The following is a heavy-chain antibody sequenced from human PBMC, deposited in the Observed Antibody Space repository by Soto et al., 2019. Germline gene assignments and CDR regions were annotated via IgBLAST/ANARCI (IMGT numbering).Heavy chain of an antibody. J-gene: IGHJ4*01. D-gene: IGHD2-2*01. CDR2: IGTDGNT. Sequence: PGGSLRLSCAASGFTFNSYAMNWVRQAPGKGLAWVSAIGTDGNTYYANSVKGRFTISRDNSRTTLYLQMNSLRVEGTALYYCVRKYPGTRPFDYWGQGTLVTVSS. V-gene: IGHV3-23*01. CDR3: VRKYPGTRPFDY. CDR1: GFTFNSYA.